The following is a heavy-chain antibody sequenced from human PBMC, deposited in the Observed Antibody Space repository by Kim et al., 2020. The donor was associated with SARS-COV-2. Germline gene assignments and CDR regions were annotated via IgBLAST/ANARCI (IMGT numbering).Heavy chain of an antibody. Sequence: GGSLRLSCTASGFTFGDYAMSWFRQAPGKGLEWVGFIRCKAYGGTTAYAASVKGRFTISRDDSKSIPYLQMNSQKTEDTAVYYCTRDGNSGWYVVGLDAFDIWGQGTMVTVSS. J-gene: IGHJ3*02. V-gene: IGHV3-49*03. CDR1: GFTFGDYA. D-gene: IGHD6-19*01. CDR3: TRDGNSGWYVVGLDAFDI. CDR2: IRCKAYGGTT.